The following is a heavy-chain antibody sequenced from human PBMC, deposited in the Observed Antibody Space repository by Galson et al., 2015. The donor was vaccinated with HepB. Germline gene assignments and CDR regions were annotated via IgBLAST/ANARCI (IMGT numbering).Heavy chain of an antibody. D-gene: IGHD6-19*01. CDR3: ARAMWSFPVARLGMDV. Sequence: SLRLSCAASGFTFSLYAIHWVRQAPGKGLEWVAVISYDGSNKYYADSVKGRFTISRDNSKNTLYLQMDSLRDEDTAVYYCARAMWSFPVARLGMDVWGQGTTVTVSS. CDR1: GFTFSLYA. V-gene: IGHV3-30-3*01. CDR2: ISYDGSNK. J-gene: IGHJ6*02.